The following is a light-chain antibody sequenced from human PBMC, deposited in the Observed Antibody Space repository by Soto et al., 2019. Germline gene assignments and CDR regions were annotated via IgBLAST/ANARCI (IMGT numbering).Light chain of an antibody. J-gene: IGKJ1*01. CDR3: QQYNNRPPRT. V-gene: IGKV3-15*01. Sequence: IVMKQSPATLSVSPGEIATLYFSASQSVTFNLAWYQQKPGQAPRLLIYGASIRATGIPARFSGNGSGTEFTLTISGLQSEDFAVYYCQQYNNRPPRTFGQGTKVDNK. CDR1: QSVTFN. CDR2: GAS.